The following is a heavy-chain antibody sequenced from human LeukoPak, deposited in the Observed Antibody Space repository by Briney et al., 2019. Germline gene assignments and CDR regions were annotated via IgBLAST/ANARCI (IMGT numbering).Heavy chain of an antibody. V-gene: IGHV3-33*01. CDR1: GFTFSSYV. D-gene: IGHD5-24*01. CDR2: IWYDGSDE. J-gene: IGHJ4*02. Sequence: GGSLRLSCAASGFTFSSYVMHWVRQAPGKGLEWVAVIWYDGSDEYYADSVKGRFTISRDNSKNTLFLQMNSLRAEDTAVYHCARKMGLEFDYWGQGTLVTVSS. CDR3: ARKMGLEFDY.